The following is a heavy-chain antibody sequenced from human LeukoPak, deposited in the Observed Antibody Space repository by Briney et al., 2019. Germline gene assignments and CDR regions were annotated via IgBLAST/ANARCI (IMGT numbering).Heavy chain of an antibody. Sequence: PSETLSLTCAVYGGSFSGYYWSWIRQPPGKGLEWIGEINHSGSTNYNPSLKSRVTISVDTSKNQFSLKLSSVTAADTAVYYCARADVRRGDFDYWGQGTLVTVSS. CDR3: ARADVRRGDFDY. CDR2: INHSGST. V-gene: IGHV4-34*01. CDR1: GGSFSGYY. D-gene: IGHD1-26*01. J-gene: IGHJ4*02.